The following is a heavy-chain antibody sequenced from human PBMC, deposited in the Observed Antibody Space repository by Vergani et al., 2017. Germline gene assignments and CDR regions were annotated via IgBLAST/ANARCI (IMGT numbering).Heavy chain of an antibody. CDR1: GASINNDFYY. J-gene: IGHJ3*01. D-gene: IGHD4-23*01. Sequence: QVQLQESGPGLVKPSQTLSLTCTVSGASINNDFYYWHWIRQPAGKGLEWIGRIYVSGITDYNSSLQSRVAMSVDTSKNQFSLTLNSVTAADTAVYYCARDNKQLRPSAFDLWVQGTMVTVSS. CDR2: IYVSGIT. CDR3: ARDNKQLRPSAFDL. V-gene: IGHV4-61*02.